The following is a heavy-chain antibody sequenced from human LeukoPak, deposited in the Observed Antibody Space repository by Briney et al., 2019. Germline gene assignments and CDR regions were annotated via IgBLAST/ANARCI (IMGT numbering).Heavy chain of an antibody. Sequence: GGSLRLSCAASGYTVSSNYMSWVRQAPGKGLEWVSVIYSGGSTYYADSVKGRFTISRDNSENTLYLQMNSLRAEDTAVYYCARAAARVDFDYWGQGTLVTVSS. CDR2: IYSGGST. J-gene: IGHJ4*02. CDR3: ARAAARVDFDY. V-gene: IGHV3-66*01. D-gene: IGHD6-13*01. CDR1: GYTVSSNY.